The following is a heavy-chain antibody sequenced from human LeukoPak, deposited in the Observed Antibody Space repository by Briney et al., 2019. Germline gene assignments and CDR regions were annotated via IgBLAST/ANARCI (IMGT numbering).Heavy chain of an antibody. V-gene: IGHV3-23*01. CDR3: AKYQGQPWTSPFDY. J-gene: IGHJ4*02. Sequence: GGTLRLSCAASGFTFSSYGMSWVRQAPGKGREWVSGISGSGGSTYYADSVKGRFTISRDNSKNTLYLQMNSLRAEDTAVYYCAKYQGQPWTSPFDYWGQGTLVTVSS. CDR1: GFTFSSYG. CDR2: ISGSGGST. D-gene: IGHD5-18*01.